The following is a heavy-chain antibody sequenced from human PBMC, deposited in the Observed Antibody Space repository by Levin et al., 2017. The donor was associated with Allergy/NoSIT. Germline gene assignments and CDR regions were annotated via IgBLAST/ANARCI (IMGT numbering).Heavy chain of an antibody. D-gene: IGHD3-3*02. V-gene: IGHV4-34*01. J-gene: IGHJ2*01. CDR1: GGSFSGYY. CDR3: ARGHFNYRYFDL. Sequence: PGGSLRLSCAVYGGSFSGYYWSWIRQPPGKGLEWIGEINHSGSTNYNPSLKSRVTISVDTSKNQFSLKLSSVTAADTAVYYCARGHFNYRYFDLWGRGTLVTVSS. CDR2: INHSGST.